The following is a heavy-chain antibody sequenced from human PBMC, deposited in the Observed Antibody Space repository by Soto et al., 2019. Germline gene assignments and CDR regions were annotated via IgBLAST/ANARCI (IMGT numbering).Heavy chain of an antibody. D-gene: IGHD2-15*01. Sequence: GGSLRLSCAASGFTFDDYAMHWVRQAPGKGLEWVSGISWNSGSIGYADSVKGRFTISRDNAKNSLYLQMNSLRAEDTALYYCARMDRYCSGGSCTSYFDYWGQGTLVTVSS. CDR2: ISWNSGSI. CDR3: ARMDRYCSGGSCTSYFDY. CDR1: GFTFDDYA. V-gene: IGHV3-9*01. J-gene: IGHJ4*02.